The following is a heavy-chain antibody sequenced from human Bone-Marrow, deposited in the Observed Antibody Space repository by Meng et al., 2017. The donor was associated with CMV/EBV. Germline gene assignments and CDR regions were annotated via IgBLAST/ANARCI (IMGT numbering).Heavy chain of an antibody. Sequence: SETLSLTCTVSGGSISSSSYYWGWSRQPPGKGLEWIGSIYYSGSTYYNPSLKSRVTISVDTSKNQFSLKLSSVTAADTAVYYCARVQTERGRGSNWFDPWGQGTLVTVSS. CDR2: IYYSGST. J-gene: IGHJ5*02. CDR1: GGSISSSSYY. V-gene: IGHV4-39*07. D-gene: IGHD3-16*01. CDR3: ARVQTERGRGSNWFDP.